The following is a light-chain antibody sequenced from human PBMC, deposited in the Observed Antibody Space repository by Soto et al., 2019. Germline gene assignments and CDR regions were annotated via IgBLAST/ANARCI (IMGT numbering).Light chain of an antibody. CDR3: QQSYSTLSIS. Sequence: DIQMTQSPSSLSASVGDRVTITCRASESISRHLNWYQQKPGKAPNLLISAASTLQNGVPSRFSGSGSGTDFTLTISSLQPEDFATYYCQQSYSTLSISFGQGTRLEIK. CDR2: AAS. V-gene: IGKV1-39*01. J-gene: IGKJ5*01. CDR1: ESISRH.